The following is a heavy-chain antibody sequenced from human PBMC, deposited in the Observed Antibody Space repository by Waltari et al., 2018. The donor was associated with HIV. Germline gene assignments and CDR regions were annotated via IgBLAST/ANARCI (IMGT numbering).Heavy chain of an antibody. V-gene: IGHV3-33*01. J-gene: IGHJ2*01. D-gene: IGHD5-12*01. CDR2: IWDDGRKK. Sequence: QVQLVQWGGGVVQPGRSLRLSCAASGFTFNNYGMSWVRQTPGQGLDGVAVIWDDGRKKDYADSVNGRFTISRDNSNNRLYLQMNSLRVDDTAVYLCARGAPWDGYNSDWYFDLWGRGTLVTVSS. CDR3: ARGAPWDGYNSDWYFDL. CDR1: GFTFNNYG.